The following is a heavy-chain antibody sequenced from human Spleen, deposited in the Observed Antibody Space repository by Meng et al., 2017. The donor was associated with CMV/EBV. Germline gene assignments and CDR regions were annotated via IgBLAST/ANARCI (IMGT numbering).Heavy chain of an antibody. CDR1: GLTFCYYW. CDR2: IDTDGTVT. J-gene: IGHJ5*01. CDR3: VRDLVGNRDS. V-gene: IGHV3-74*03. D-gene: IGHD1-14*01. Sequence: ELHLGGPGGGLFRPGGSLGLSCADSGLTFCYYWMHWVRQAPGEGPVWVSRIDTDGTVTSYAESVRGRFTISRDNSKNTLYLQMNDLRAGDSGVYYCVRDLVGNRDSWGHGTLVTVSS.